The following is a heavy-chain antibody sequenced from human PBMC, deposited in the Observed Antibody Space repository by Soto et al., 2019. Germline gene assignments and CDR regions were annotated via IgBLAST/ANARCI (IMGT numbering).Heavy chain of an antibody. CDR3: ARGWDANS. D-gene: IGHD6-19*01. CDR2: THDSGST. J-gene: IGHJ4*02. CDR1: GGSISSYY. Sequence: SETLSLTCTVSGGSISSYYWSWIRQSPGKGLEWIGYTHDSGSTNYNPSLKSRVTMSVDTSKNQFSLKVSSVTAADTAVYYCARGWDANSWGQGALVTVSS. V-gene: IGHV4-59*01.